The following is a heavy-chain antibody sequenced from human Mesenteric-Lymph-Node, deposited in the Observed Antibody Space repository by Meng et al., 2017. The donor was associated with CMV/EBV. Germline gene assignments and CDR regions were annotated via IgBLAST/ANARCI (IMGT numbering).Heavy chain of an antibody. CDR3: AKDHYYFGSGTYVGPIDY. D-gene: IGHD3-10*01. CDR2: IYSGGSTT. J-gene: IGHJ4*02. V-gene: IGHV3-23*03. CDR1: GFTFSSYA. Sequence: GESLKISCAASGFTFSSYAMSWVRQAPGKGLEWVSLIYSGGSTTYYADSVKGRFTISRDISKSTLYLQMNSLRAEDTAVYYCAKDHYYFGSGTYVGPIDYWGQGTRVTVSS.